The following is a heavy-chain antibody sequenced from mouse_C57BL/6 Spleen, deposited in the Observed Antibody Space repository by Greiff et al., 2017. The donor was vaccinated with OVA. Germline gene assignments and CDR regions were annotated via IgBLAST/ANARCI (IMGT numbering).Heavy chain of an antibody. CDR2: INPNNGGT. J-gene: IGHJ4*01. Sequence: VQLQQSGPELVKPGASVKISCKASGYTFTDYYMNWVKQSHGKSLEWIGDINPNNGGTSYNQKFKGKATLTVDKSSSTAYMELRSLTSEDSAVYYCARFDDGFYYWGQGTSVTVSS. D-gene: IGHD2-3*01. CDR3: ARFDDGFYY. CDR1: GYTFTDYY. V-gene: IGHV1-26*01.